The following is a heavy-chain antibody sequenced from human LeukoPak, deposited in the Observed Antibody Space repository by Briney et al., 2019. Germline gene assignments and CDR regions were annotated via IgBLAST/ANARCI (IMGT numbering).Heavy chain of an antibody. CDR1: GGSISSGSYY. V-gene: IGHV4-61*02. D-gene: IGHD3-22*01. Sequence: SQTLSLTCTVSGGSISSGSYYWSWIRQPAGKGLEWIGRIYTSGSTNYNPSLKSRVTMSVDTSKNQFSLKLSSVTAADTAVYYCARDQFRYDSSGYSDWGQGTLVTVSS. CDR2: IYTSGST. J-gene: IGHJ4*02. CDR3: ARDQFRYDSSGYSD.